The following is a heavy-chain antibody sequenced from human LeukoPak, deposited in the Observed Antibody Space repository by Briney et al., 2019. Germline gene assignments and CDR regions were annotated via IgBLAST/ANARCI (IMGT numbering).Heavy chain of an antibody. CDR3: ARLPYCGGDCYPNWFDI. V-gene: IGHV4-34*01. Sequence: SETLSLTCAVYGGSFSGYYWSWIRQPPGKGLEWIGEINHSGSTNYNPSLKSRVTISVDTSKNQFSLKLSSVTAADTAVYYCARLPYCGGDCYPNWFDIWGQGTLVTVSS. CDR1: GGSFSGYY. CDR2: INHSGST. J-gene: IGHJ5*02. D-gene: IGHD2-21*02.